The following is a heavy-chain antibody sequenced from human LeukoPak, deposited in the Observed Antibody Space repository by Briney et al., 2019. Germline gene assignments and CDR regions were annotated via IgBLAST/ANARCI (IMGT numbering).Heavy chain of an antibody. CDR2: ISYDGSKK. V-gene: IGHV3-30*18. CDR1: GFTFSSYW. Sequence: PGGSLRLSCVASGFTFSSYWATWDRQAPGKVLEWVAVISYDGSKKYYADSVKGRFTISRDNSKNTLNLQMNSLRAEDTAVYYCAKGYSSGWYVGGMGYWGQGTLVTVSS. CDR3: AKGYSSGWYVGGMGY. D-gene: IGHD6-19*01. J-gene: IGHJ4*02.